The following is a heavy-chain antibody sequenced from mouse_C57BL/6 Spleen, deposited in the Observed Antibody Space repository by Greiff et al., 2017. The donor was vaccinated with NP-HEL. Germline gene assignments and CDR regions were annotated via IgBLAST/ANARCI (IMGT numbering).Heavy chain of an antibody. V-gene: IGHV1-69*01. J-gene: IGHJ1*03. CDR3: ARRDYGSSSWYCDV. Sequence: VQLQQPGAELVMPGASVKLSCKASGYTFTSYWMHWVKQRPGQGLEWIGEIDPSDSYTNYNQKFKGKSTLTVDKSSSTAYMQLSSLTSEDSAVYYCARRDYGSSSWYCDVWGTGTTVTVSS. CDR2: IDPSDSYT. D-gene: IGHD1-1*01. CDR1: GYTFTSYW.